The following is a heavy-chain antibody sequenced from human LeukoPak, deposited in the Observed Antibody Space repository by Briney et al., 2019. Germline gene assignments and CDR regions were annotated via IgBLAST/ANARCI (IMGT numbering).Heavy chain of an antibody. J-gene: IGHJ3*02. CDR2: IYYSGST. Sequence: SETLSLTCTVSGGSISSYYWSWIRQPPRKGLEWIGYIYYSGSTNYNPSLKSRVTISVDTSKNQFSLKLSSVTAADTAVYYCARDRFGSGAFDIWGQGTMVAVSS. V-gene: IGHV4-59*01. D-gene: IGHD3-16*01. CDR1: GGSISSYY. CDR3: ARDRFGSGAFDI.